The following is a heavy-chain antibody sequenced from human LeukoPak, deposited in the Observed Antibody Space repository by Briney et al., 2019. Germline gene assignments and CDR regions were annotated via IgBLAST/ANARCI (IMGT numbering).Heavy chain of an antibody. D-gene: IGHD4-17*01. J-gene: IGHJ6*02. V-gene: IGHV4-31*03. Sequence: PSETLSLTCTVSGGSISSGGYYWSWIRQHPGKCLEWIGFIYYTGSTFYNPSLKSRVTISVDTSKKQFSLKLSSVTAADTAVYYCARADYGDYYYGMDVWGQGTTVTVSS. CDR2: IYYTGST. CDR1: GGSISSGGYY. CDR3: ARADYGDYYYGMDV.